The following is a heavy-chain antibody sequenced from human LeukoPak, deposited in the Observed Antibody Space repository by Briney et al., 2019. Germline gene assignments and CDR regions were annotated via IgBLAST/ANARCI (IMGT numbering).Heavy chain of an antibody. CDR1: GYTFTDFY. J-gene: IGHJ4*02. D-gene: IGHD3-22*01. V-gene: IGHV1-2*06. CDR2: IDPYTGGT. CDR3: AKCWAPYYYYDSSGSLCYFDY. Sequence: GASVKVSCKASGYTFTDFYIHWVRQAPGQGLEWMGRIDPYTGGTNYAQKFQGRVTMTRDTSITTAYMELSRLAFDDTAVYYCAKCWAPYYYYDSSGSLCYFDYWGQGTLVTVSS.